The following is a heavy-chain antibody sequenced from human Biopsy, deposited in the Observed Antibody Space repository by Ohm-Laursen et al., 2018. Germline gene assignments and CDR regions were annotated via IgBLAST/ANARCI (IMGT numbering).Heavy chain of an antibody. Sequence: SLRLSCTASGFPFANYAMNWVRQAPGEGLEWVSLISASGGSAYYADSVKGRFTVSRDNSKNTMFLQMNSLRPEDTAAYYCAKKGMPVTDNNWFDPWGQGTLVTVSS. V-gene: IGHV3-23*01. CDR2: ISASGGSA. CDR1: GFPFANYA. CDR3: AKKGMPVTDNNWFDP. D-gene: IGHD2-21*02. J-gene: IGHJ5*02.